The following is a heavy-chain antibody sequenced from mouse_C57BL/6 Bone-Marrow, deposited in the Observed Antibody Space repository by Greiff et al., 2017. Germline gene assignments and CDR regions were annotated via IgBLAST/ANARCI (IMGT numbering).Heavy chain of an antibody. V-gene: IGHV1-69*01. J-gene: IGHJ2*01. CDR1: GYTFTSYW. CDR2: IDPSDSYT. CDR3: EREGGMVPYYFDY. Sequence: QVQLQQPGAELVMPGASVKLSCKASGYTFTSYWMHWVKQRPGQGLEWIGEIDPSDSYTNYNQKFKGKSTLTEDTYSSKAYIQLSSLTSVNSAVSDCEREGGMVPYYFDYWGQGTTLTVSS. D-gene: IGHD1-1*02.